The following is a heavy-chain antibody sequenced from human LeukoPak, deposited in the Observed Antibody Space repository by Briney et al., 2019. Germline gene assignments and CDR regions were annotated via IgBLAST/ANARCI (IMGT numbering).Heavy chain of an antibody. J-gene: IGHJ6*02. D-gene: IGHD2-15*01. V-gene: IGHV1-69*13. Sequence: ASVNVSCKVSGYTLTELSMHWVRQAPGQGLEWMGGIIPIFGTANYAQKFQGGVTITADESTSTAYMELSSLRSEDTAVYYCARDIVVVVAATYDYYYYGMDVWGQGTTVTVSS. CDR1: GYTLTELS. CDR3: ARDIVVVVAATYDYYYYGMDV. CDR2: IIPIFGTA.